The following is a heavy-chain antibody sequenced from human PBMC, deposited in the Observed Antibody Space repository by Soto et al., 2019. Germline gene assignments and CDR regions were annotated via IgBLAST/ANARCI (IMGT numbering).Heavy chain of an antibody. CDR1: GFTFSSYA. CDR3: ANCGTDDAFDI. J-gene: IGHJ3*02. CDR2: ISGSGGST. V-gene: IGHV3-23*01. D-gene: IGHD1-1*01. Sequence: GESLKISCAASGFTFSSYAMSWVRQAPGKGLEWVSAISGSGGSTYYADSVKGRFTIARDNSKNTLYLQMNSLRAEDTAVYYCANCGTDDAFDIWGQGTMVTVSS.